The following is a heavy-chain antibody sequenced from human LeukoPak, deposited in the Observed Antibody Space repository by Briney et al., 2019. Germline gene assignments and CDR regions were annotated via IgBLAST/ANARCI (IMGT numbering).Heavy chain of an antibody. CDR3: TRVYSSSWSGSYFDY. D-gene: IGHD6-13*01. CDR2: INIDGSAT. CDR1: GFSFSSYW. Sequence: GGSLRLSCAASGFSFSSYWIQWVRQAPGKGLVWVSLINIDGSATSYADSVKGRFTISRDNAKNTLYLQMKSLRAEDTAVYYCTRVYSSSWSGSYFDYWGQGTLVTVSS. V-gene: IGHV3-74*01. J-gene: IGHJ4*02.